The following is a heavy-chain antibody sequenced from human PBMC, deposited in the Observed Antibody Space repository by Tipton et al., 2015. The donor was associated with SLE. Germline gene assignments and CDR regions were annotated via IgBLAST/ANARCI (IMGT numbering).Heavy chain of an antibody. CDR2: IYYSGST. V-gene: IGHV4-39*01. D-gene: IGHD6-6*01. CDR3: ARPSDSSSSMVGAFDI. J-gene: IGHJ3*02. Sequence: TLSLTCTVSGGSISSSSYYWGWIRQPPGKGLEWIGSIYYSGSTYYNPSLKSRVTISVDTSKNQFSLKLSSVTAADTAVYYCARPSDSSSSMVGAFDIWGQGTMVTVSS. CDR1: GGSISSSSYY.